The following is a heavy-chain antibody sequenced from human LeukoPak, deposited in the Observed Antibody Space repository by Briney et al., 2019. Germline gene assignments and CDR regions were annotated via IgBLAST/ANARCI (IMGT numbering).Heavy chain of an antibody. D-gene: IGHD3-10*01. CDR1: GYTFNNYG. CDR3: ARAPLGMVRGPMEDP. CDR2: ISAYNGHT. J-gene: IGHJ5*02. V-gene: IGHV1-18*01. Sequence: ASVKVSCKASGYTFNNYGISWVRQAPGQGLEWMGWISAYNGHTNYAQKLQDRVTMTRNTSISTAYMELNSLRSEDTAVYYCARAPLGMVRGPMEDPWGQGTLVTVSS.